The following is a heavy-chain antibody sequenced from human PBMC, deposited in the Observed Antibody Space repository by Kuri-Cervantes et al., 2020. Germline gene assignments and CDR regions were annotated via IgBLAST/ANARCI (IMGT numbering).Heavy chain of an antibody. V-gene: IGHV1-8*02. J-gene: IGHJ5*02. CDR3: ARDYYDTSGYYYGRHFDP. D-gene: IGHD3-22*01. CDR1: GYTFTGYD. Sequence: ASVKVSCKASGYTFTGYDINWVRQAPGQGLEWLGWMNPNSYDSGYAQKFQGRITMTRDTSISTAYMELSSLRSEDTAVYYCARDYYDTSGYYYGRHFDPWGQGTLVTVSS. CDR2: MNPNSYDS.